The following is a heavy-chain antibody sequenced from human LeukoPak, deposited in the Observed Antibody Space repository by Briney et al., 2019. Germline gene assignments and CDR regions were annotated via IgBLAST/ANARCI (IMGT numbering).Heavy chain of an antibody. V-gene: IGHV3-33*01. Sequence: GGSLRLSCAASGFTFSSYDMHWVRQAPGKGLEWVAVTWHDGSKKYYVDSVKGRVTVSRDNSKNMMFLQVNSLRAEDTAVYYCARGAFSSSSYYYYGLDVWGQGTTVTVSS. D-gene: IGHD6-6*01. CDR2: TWHDGSKK. CDR3: ARGAFSSSSYYYYGLDV. CDR1: GFTFSSYD. J-gene: IGHJ6*02.